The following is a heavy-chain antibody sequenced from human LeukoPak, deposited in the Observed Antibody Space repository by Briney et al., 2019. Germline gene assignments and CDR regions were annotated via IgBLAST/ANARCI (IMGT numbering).Heavy chain of an antibody. Sequence: SQTLSLTCTVSGGSISSGGYYWSWIRQHPGKGLEWIGYIYYSGSTYYNPSLKSRVTISVDTSKNQFSLKLSSVTAADTAVYYCARAAVPALSHYYYMDVWGKGTTVTVSS. CDR2: IYYSGST. CDR1: GGSISSGGYY. J-gene: IGHJ6*03. D-gene: IGHD2-2*01. V-gene: IGHV4-31*03. CDR3: ARAAVPALSHYYYMDV.